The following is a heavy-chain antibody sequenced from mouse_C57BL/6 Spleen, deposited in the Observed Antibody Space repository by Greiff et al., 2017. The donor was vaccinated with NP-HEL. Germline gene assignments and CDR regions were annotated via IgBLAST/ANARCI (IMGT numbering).Heavy chain of an antibody. J-gene: IGHJ3*01. D-gene: IGHD1-1*01. CDR2: IYPGDGDT. V-gene: IGHV1-82*01. Sequence: LQESGPELVKPGASVKISCKASGYAFSSSWMNWVKQRPGKGLEWIGRIYPGDGDTNYNGKFKGKATLTADKSSSTAYMQLSSLTSEDSAVYFCAINYYGSSWDWFAYWGQGTLVTVSA. CDR3: AINYYGSSWDWFAY. CDR1: GYAFSSSW.